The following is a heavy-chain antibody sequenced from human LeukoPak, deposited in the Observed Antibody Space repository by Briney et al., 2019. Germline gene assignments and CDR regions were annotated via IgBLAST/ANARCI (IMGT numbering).Heavy chain of an antibody. J-gene: IGHJ4*03. D-gene: IGHD1-1*01. Sequence: NPSETLSLTCAVYGGSFSAYYRSWIRQSPGKGLEWIAEINHRGDTNYNPSVKSRVSISVDTSKNQFSLKVTSLTAADTAVYYCARGPTISETGYFDYWGQGTLVTVSS. CDR1: GGSFSAYY. CDR2: INHRGDT. V-gene: IGHV4-34*01. CDR3: ARGPTISETGYFDY.